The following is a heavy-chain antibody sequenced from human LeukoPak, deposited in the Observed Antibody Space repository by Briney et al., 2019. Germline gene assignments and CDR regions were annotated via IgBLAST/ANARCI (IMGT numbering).Heavy chain of an antibody. CDR2: TAFDGSNK. Sequence: PGRSLRLSCAASGFTFSNYAMHWVRQAPGKGLEWVAVTAFDGSNKNYADAVKGRFTISRDNSKNTLYLQMTSLRAEDTAVYYCAKDLRPGADGTWHECWGQGTLVIVSS. CDR3: AKDLRPGADGTWHEC. V-gene: IGHV3-30-3*01. J-gene: IGHJ4*02. D-gene: IGHD1/OR15-1a*01. CDR1: GFTFSNYA.